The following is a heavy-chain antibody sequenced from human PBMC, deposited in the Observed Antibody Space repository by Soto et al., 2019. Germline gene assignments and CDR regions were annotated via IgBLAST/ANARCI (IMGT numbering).Heavy chain of an antibody. V-gene: IGHV2-5*02. Sequence: QITLKESGPTLVKPTETLTLTCTFSGFSLRTTGAGVGWIRQPPGTALELLAPLYWDDDKTYSPSLKNRLTITKDTAKDQVILTMTNMGPVDTATYYCVSGSFPSWFDHWGQGTLVTISS. CDR3: VSGSFPSWFDH. CDR1: GFSLRTTGAG. J-gene: IGHJ5*02. CDR2: LYWDDDK. D-gene: IGHD3-10*01.